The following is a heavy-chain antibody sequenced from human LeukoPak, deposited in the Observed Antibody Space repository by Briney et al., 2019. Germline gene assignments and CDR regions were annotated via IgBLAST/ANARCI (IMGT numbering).Heavy chain of an antibody. CDR2: IYYSEST. CDR3: ASTLAAADYYMDV. CDR1: GGSISSSSYY. Sequence: SETLSLTCTVSGGSISSSSYYWGWIRQPPGKGLEWIGSIYYSESTYYNPSLKSRVTISVDTSKNQFSLKLSSVTAADTAVYYCASTLAAADYYMDVWGKGTTVTVSS. D-gene: IGHD6-13*01. V-gene: IGHV4-39*07. J-gene: IGHJ6*03.